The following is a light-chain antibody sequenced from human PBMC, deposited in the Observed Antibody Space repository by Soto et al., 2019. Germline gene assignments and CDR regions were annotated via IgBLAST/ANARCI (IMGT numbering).Light chain of an antibody. CDR3: QQYDILPIT. Sequence: IQMTQSPSTLSASLGDRVTMTCRASQSLDRDYLAWYQQKPGKAPNLLIYKASTLESGVPSRFSGGGSGTAFTLTISSLQPEDIGTYYCQQYDILPITFGRGTRLEIK. CDR2: KAS. J-gene: IGKJ5*01. CDR1: QSLDRDY. V-gene: IGKV1-5*03.